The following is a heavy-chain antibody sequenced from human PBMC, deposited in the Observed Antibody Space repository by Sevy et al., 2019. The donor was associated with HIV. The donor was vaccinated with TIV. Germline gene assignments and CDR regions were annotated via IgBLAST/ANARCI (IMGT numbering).Heavy chain of an antibody. V-gene: IGHV3-53*01. D-gene: IGHD3-22*01. CDR1: GFTISSNY. Sequence: GGSLRLSCATSGFTISSNYMSWVRQAPGKGLEWVSVIYSGGSTYYADSVKGRFTISRDNSKNTLYLQMNSLRAEDTAVYYCARDTYYNWGQGTMVTVSS. J-gene: IGHJ3*01. CDR3: ARDTYYN. CDR2: IYSGGST.